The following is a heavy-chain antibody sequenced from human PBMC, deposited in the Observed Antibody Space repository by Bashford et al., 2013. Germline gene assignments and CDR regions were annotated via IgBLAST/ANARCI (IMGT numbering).Heavy chain of an antibody. CDR1: GYTFTTYY. V-gene: IGHV1-46*01. CDR3: ARDRSGSYFTFDL. D-gene: IGHD1-26*01. J-gene: IGHJ3*01. CDR2: INPSSGTT. Sequence: ASVKVSCKASGYTFTTYYMHWVRQAPGQGLEWMGNINPSSGTTAYAQKVQGRVTMTRDTSTNTVYMHLKLKSVTAADTAMYYCARDRSGSYFTFDLWGQGTMVTVSS.